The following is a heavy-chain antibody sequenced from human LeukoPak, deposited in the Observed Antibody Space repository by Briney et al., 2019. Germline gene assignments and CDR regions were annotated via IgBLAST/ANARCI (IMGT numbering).Heavy chain of an antibody. CDR3: NGEYFQH. J-gene: IGHJ1*01. CDR2: IGAGGTFT. V-gene: IGHV3-23*01. CDR1: GLTFSDYG. Sequence: RGSLRLSCAASGLTFSDYGMTWVRQAPGKGLEWVSGIGAGGTFTYYADSVKGRFTISRDNSKNTLYLQMNSLRAEDTAVYYCNGEYFQHWGQGTLVTVSS.